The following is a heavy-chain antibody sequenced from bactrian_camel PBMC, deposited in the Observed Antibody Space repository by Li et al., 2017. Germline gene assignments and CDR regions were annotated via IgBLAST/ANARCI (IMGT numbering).Heavy chain of an antibody. D-gene: IGHD6*01. CDR2: IRSDGTT. Sequence: QVQLVESGGGSVQAGGSLRLSCSASGFTFDGSAMAWYRQGSGNECHVVSAIRSDGTTYYVDSVKGRFTISKDSAKNTLYLQMNSLKPEDTAMYYCAANVRYITFCRTRTEYNYWGQGTQVTVS. CDR1: GFTFDGSA. J-gene: IGHJ4*01. V-gene: IGHV3S55*01. CDR3: AANVRYITFCRTRTEYNY.